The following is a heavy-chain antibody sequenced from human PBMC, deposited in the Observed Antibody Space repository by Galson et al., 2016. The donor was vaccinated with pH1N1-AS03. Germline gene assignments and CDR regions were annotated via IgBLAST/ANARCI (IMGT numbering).Heavy chain of an antibody. D-gene: IGHD6-19*01. CDR1: GFTFSNYW. Sequence: SLRLSCAASGFTFSNYWMSWVRQAPGKGLEWVATTNQDGSEKYFVDSVKGRFTISRDDAKNSLYLQMNSLRAEDSALYYCARDPSGDRSGWHYFDYWGQGTLVTVSS. V-gene: IGHV3-7*03. CDR2: TNQDGSEK. J-gene: IGHJ4*02. CDR3: ARDPSGDRSGWHYFDY.